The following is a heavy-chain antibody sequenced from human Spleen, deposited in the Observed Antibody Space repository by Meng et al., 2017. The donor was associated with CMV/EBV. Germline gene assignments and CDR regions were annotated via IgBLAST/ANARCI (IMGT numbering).Heavy chain of an antibody. Sequence: SETLSLTCTVSGGSISSSSYYWGWIRQPPGKGLEWIGSIYYSGSTYYNPSLKSRVTISVDTSKNQFSLKLRSVTAADTAVYFCARESSTYCTNSHCPLDHWGQGTLVTVSS. CDR2: IYYSGST. V-gene: IGHV4-39*02. CDR1: GGSISSSSYY. D-gene: IGHD2-8*01. J-gene: IGHJ4*02. CDR3: ARESSTYCTNSHCPLDH.